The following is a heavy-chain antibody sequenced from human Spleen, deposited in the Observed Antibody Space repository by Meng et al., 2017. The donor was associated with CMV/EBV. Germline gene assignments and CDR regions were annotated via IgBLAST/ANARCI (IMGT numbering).Heavy chain of an antibody. CDR2: ISGSGGST. Sequence: GESLKISCAASGFTFSSYAMSWVRQAPGKGLEWVSAISGSGGSTYYADSVKGRFTISRDNSKNTLYLQMNSLRAEDTAVYYCAKGGCSSTSCYYYYGMDVWCQGTTVTVSS. J-gene: IGHJ6*02. CDR1: GFTFSSYA. D-gene: IGHD2-2*01. CDR3: AKGGCSSTSCYYYYGMDV. V-gene: IGHV3-23*01.